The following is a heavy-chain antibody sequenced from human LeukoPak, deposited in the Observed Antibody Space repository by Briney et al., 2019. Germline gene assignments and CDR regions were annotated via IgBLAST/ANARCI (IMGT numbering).Heavy chain of an antibody. D-gene: IGHD3-10*01. J-gene: IGHJ4*02. V-gene: IGHV1-8*01. Sequence: GASVKVSCKASGYTSTSYDINWVRQATGQGLEWMGWMNPNSGNTGYAQKFQGRVTMTRNTSISTAYMELSSLRSEDTAVYYCARGGSGSYYGVVSTVDYWGQGTLVTVSS. CDR3: ARGGSGSYYGVVSTVDY. CDR2: MNPNSGNT. CDR1: GYTSTSYD.